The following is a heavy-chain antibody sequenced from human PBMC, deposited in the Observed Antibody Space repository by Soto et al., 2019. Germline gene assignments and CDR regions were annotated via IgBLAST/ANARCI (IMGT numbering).Heavy chain of an antibody. CDR3: ARDIESDTAMVYDAFDI. CDR1: GSTFSSYS. Sequence: PGGSLRLSCAASGSTFSSYSMNWVRQAPGKGLEWVSYISSSSSTIYYADSVKGRFTISRDNAKNSLYLQMNSLRDEDTAVYYCARDIESDTAMVYDAFDIWGQGTMVTVSS. V-gene: IGHV3-48*02. J-gene: IGHJ3*02. D-gene: IGHD5-18*01. CDR2: ISSSSSTI.